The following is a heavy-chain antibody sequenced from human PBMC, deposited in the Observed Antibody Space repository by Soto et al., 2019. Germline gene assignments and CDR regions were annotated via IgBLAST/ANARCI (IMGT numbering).Heavy chain of an antibody. CDR3: AKDSSYYDFWSGDRNDAFDI. CDR1: GFTFSSYA. Sequence: EVQLLESGGGLVQPGGSLRLSCAASGFTFSSYAMSWVRQAPGKGLEWVSAISGSGGSTYYADSVKGRFTISRDNSKNTLYLQRNSLRAEDTAVYYCAKDSSYYDFWSGDRNDAFDIWGQGTMVTVSS. J-gene: IGHJ3*02. CDR2: ISGSGGST. D-gene: IGHD3-3*01. V-gene: IGHV3-23*01.